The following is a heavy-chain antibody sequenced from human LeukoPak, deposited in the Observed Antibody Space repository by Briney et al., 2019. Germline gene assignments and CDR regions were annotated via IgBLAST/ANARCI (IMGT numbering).Heavy chain of an antibody. CDR3: ARVYLERLTAGYFDH. CDR2: ISGSASST. CDR1: GFTFSSYA. J-gene: IGHJ4*02. Sequence: GGSLRLSCAASGFTFSSYAMSWVRQAPGKGLEWVSTISGSASSTYYADSVKGRFTISRDNSKNTLYLQMNSLRDEDSAAYYCARVYLERLTAGYFDHWGQGTWVTVSP. D-gene: IGHD2-8*01. V-gene: IGHV3-23*01.